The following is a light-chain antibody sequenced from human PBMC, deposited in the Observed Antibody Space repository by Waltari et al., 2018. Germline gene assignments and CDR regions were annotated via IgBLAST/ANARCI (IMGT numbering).Light chain of an antibody. CDR2: RNN. J-gene: IGLJ3*02. CDR3: SAWDDSLSGRV. CDR1: RSNIGSTS. V-gene: IGLV1-47*01. Sequence: QPVLTQPPSASGTPGQRVPLSCSGSRSNIGSTSVSCYQQPPGTAPKLLIDRNNQRPSGVPDRFSGSKSGTSASLAISVLRSEDEADYYCSAWDDSLSGRVFGGGTKVTVL.